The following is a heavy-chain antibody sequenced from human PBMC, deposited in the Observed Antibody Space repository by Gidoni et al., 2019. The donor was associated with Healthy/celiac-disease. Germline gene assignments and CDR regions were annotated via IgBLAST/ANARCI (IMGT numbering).Heavy chain of an antibody. D-gene: IGHD3-10*01. V-gene: IGHV4-39*01. CDR1: GGSISSSSYY. CDR3: ARHMYYGSGSFNWFDP. CDR2: IYYGGST. J-gene: IGHJ5*02. Sequence: QLQLQESGPGLVKPSETLSLTCTVSGGSISSSSYYWGWIRQPPGKGLEWVGSIYYGGSTYYNPSLKSRVTISVDTSKNQFSLKLSSVTAADTAVYYCARHMYYGSGSFNWFDPWGQGTLVTVSS.